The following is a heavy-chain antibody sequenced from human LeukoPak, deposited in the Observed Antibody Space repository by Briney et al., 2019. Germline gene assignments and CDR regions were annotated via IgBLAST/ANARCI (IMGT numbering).Heavy chain of an antibody. Sequence: ASVKVSCKASGGTFSSYAISWVRQAPGQGLEWMGGIIPIFGTANYAQRFQGRVTITTDESTSTAYMELSSLRSEDTAAYYCARAAPNYYYYMDVWGKGTTVTVSS. CDR2: IIPIFGTA. V-gene: IGHV1-69*05. D-gene: IGHD6-25*01. CDR3: ARAAPNYYYYMDV. CDR1: GGTFSSYA. J-gene: IGHJ6*03.